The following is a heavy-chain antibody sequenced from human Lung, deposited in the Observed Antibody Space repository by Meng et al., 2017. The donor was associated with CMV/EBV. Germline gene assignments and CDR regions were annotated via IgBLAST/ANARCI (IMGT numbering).Heavy chain of an antibody. CDR1: GYTFTGYY. D-gene: IGHD2-2*01. J-gene: IGHJ5*02. V-gene: IGHV1-2*02. CDR2: INPNSGGT. CDR3: ARDRLMERSIVVVPAAPYNWFDP. Sequence: ASVXVSXKASGYTFTGYYMHWVRQAPGQGLEWMGWINPNSGGTNYAQKFQGRVTMTRDTSISTDYMELSRLRSDDTDVYYCARDRLMERSIVVVPAAPYNWFDPWXQGNXVNVSS.